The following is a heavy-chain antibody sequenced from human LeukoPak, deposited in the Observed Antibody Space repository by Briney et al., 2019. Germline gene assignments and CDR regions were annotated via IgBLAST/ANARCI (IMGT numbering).Heavy chain of an antibody. D-gene: IGHD3-10*01. CDR2: IWYDGTNK. V-gene: IGHV3-33*01. CDR1: GFTFSSHG. J-gene: IGHJ2*01. Sequence: GGSLRLSCAASGFTFSSHGIHWVRQAPGRGLEWVAVIWYDGTNKYYEDSVKGRFSISRDDSKNTVYLQMNSLRAEDTAVYYCARGAGELPYFDLWGRGTLVTVSS. CDR3: ARGAGELPYFDL.